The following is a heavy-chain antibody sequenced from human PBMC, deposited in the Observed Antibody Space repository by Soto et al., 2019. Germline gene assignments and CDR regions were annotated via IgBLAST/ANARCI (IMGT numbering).Heavy chain of an antibody. CDR2: INPDSGGT. J-gene: IGHJ6*02. CDR3: ARHRVVGTAPPFYYYGVDV. Sequence: ASVKVSCKSAGYPLTVYYVGWVRHAHGQGLEWMGWINPDSGGTNYAQKFQGRVTVTRDTSISTAYMDLSSLRSDDTAVYYCARHRVVGTAPPFYYYGVDVWGQGTTVTLSS. CDR1: GYPLTVYY. D-gene: IGHD2-21*02. V-gene: IGHV1-2*02.